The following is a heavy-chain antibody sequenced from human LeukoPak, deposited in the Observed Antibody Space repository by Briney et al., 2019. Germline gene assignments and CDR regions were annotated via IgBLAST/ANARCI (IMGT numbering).Heavy chain of an antibody. CDR1: GFTFDDYA. D-gene: IGHD5-24*01. V-gene: IGHV3-9*03. J-gene: IGHJ4*02. CDR2: VSWNSGSI. CDR3: ARGRWNYMDY. Sequence: SLRLSCVASGFTFDDYAMHWVRQVPGKGLEWVSSVSWNSGSIGYADSVKGRFTISRDNAKNSLYLQMNSLRIEDMALYYCARGRWNYMDYWGQGTLVTVSS.